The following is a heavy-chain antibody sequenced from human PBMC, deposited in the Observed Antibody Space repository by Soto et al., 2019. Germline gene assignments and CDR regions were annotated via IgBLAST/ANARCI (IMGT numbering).Heavy chain of an antibody. CDR1: GYTFTSYY. Sequence: ASVKVSCKASGYTFTSYYMHWVRQAPGQGLEWMGIINPSGGSTSYAQKFQGRVTMTRDTSTSTVYMELSSLRSEDTAVYYCARAPQGVYDHRLDHNGMDVWGQGTTVTVSS. CDR2: INPSGGST. D-gene: IGHD5-12*01. J-gene: IGHJ6*02. CDR3: ARAPQGVYDHRLDHNGMDV. V-gene: IGHV1-46*01.